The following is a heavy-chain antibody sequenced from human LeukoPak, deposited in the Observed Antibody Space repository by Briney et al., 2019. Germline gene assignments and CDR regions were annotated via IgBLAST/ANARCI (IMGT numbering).Heavy chain of an antibody. V-gene: IGHV1-69*13. D-gene: IGHD2-8*01. J-gene: IGHJ6*02. CDR3: ARSPYANYYYYGMDV. CDR1: GYTFTSYG. CDR2: IIPIFGTA. Sequence: SVKVSCKASGYTFTSYGISWVRQAPGQGLEWMGGIIPIFGTANYAQKFQGRVTITADESTSTAYMELSSLRSEDTAVYYCARSPYANYYYYGMDVWGQGTTVTVSS.